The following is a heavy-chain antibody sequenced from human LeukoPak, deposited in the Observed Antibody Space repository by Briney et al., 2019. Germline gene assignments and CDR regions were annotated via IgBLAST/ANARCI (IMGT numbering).Heavy chain of an antibody. CDR3: ASLGHKAMIPNFDY. J-gene: IGHJ4*02. CDR2: IYYIGNT. Sequence: SETLSLTCTVSGGSISSYYWSWIRQPPGKGLEWIGYIYYIGNTNYNPSLKSRITISVDTSKNQFSLKLSSVTAADTAVYYCASLGHKAMIPNFDYWGQGTLVTVSS. D-gene: IGHD3-16*01. CDR1: GGSISSYY. V-gene: IGHV4-59*08.